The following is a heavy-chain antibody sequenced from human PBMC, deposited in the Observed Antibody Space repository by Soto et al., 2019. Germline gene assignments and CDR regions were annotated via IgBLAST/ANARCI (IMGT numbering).Heavy chain of an antibody. J-gene: IGHJ4*02. V-gene: IGHV4-34*01. CDR1: GGSFSGYY. D-gene: IGHD6-13*01. CDR2: INHSGST. CDR3: ARYRREAVAGYTLDN. Sequence: SETLSLTCAVYGGSFSGYYWSWIRQPPGKGLEWIGEINHSGSTNYNPSLKSRVTISVDTSKSQFSLKVNSMTAADTAVYYCARYRREAVAGYTLDNWGQGMLVTVSS.